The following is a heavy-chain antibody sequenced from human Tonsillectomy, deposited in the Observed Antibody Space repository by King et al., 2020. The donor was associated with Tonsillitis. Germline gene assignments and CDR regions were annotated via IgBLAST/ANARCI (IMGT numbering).Heavy chain of an antibody. D-gene: IGHD3-10*01. CDR1: GFTFSSYA. J-gene: IGHJ4*02. V-gene: IGHV3-23*04. Sequence: VQLVESGGGLVQPGGSLRLSCAASGFTFSSYAMSWVRQAPGKGREWVSGISVSGGSTYYAASVKGRFTSSRDNSKKTLYLQMNSLRAEDTAVYYCAKDLRGAYSSGSYSSIDYWGQGTLVTVSS. CDR2: ISVSGGST. CDR3: AKDLRGAYSSGSYSSIDY.